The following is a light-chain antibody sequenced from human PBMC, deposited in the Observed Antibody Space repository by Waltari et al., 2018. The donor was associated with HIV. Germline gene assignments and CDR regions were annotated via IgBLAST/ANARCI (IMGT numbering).Light chain of an antibody. J-gene: IGLJ1*01. Sequence: QSALTQPDSVSGSPGQSNTISCTGTNSDVGSYNLASWYQQHPGKAPKLMIYEGSKRPSGVSNRFSGSKSGNTASLTISGLQAEDEADYYCCSYAGSNTFVFGTGTKVTVL. CDR1: NSDVGSYNL. CDR3: CSYAGSNTFV. V-gene: IGLV2-23*03. CDR2: EGS.